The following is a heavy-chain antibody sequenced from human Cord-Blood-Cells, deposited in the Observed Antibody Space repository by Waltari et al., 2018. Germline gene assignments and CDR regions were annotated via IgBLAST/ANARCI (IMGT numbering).Heavy chain of an antibody. Sequence: QLQLQESGPGLVKPLETLSLTCTVSGGSISSSSYYWCWIRQPPGKGLEWIGSIYYSGTTYYNPSLKSRVTISVDTSKNQFSLKLSSVTAADTAVYYCARDPKGPWGQGTLVTVSS. CDR1: GGSISSSSYY. CDR3: ARDPKGP. V-gene: IGHV4-39*07. J-gene: IGHJ5*02. CDR2: IYYSGTT.